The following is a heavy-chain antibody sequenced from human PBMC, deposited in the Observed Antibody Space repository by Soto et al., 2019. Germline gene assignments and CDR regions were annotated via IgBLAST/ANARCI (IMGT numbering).Heavy chain of an antibody. CDR3: ARGTPYYYDSSGYYFDY. CDR2: IKSKSDGGTI. D-gene: IGHD3-22*01. Sequence: GGSLRLSCAASGFTFSNAWMNWVRQGPGKGLEWVGRIKSKSDGGTIDYAAPVKGRFTISRDNSKNTLYLQMNSLRAEDTAVYYCARGTPYYYDSSGYYFDYWGQGTLVTVSS. CDR1: GFTFSNAW. J-gene: IGHJ4*02. V-gene: IGHV3-15*07.